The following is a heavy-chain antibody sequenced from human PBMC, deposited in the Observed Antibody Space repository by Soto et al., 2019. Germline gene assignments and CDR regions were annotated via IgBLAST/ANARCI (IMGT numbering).Heavy chain of an antibody. CDR3: ARDIPRYGMDV. Sequence: QVQLVQSGAEVKKPGSSVKVSCKASGGTFSSYAISWVRQAPGQGLEWMGGIIPIFGTSNYAQKFQGRVTITADEATSTAYMELNSLRSEDTAVYYCARDIPRYGMDVWGQGTTVTVSS. J-gene: IGHJ6*02. CDR2: IIPIFGTS. CDR1: GGTFSSYA. V-gene: IGHV1-69*01.